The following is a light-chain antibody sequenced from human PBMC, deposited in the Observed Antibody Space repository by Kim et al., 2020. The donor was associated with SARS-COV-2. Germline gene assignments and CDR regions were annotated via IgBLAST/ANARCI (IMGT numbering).Light chain of an antibody. CDR3: QQSYSSPPLT. CDR2: AAS. J-gene: IGKJ4*01. V-gene: IGKV1-39*01. Sequence: ASVGDRVTITCRASQSISSYLNWYQQKPGKAPKLLIYAASSLQSGVPSRFSGSGSGTDFTLTISSLQPEDFATYYCQQSYSSPPLTFGGGTKVEI. CDR1: QSISSY.